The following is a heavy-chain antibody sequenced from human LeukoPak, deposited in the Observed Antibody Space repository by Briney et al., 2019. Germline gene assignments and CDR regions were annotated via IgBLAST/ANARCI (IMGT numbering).Heavy chain of an antibody. CDR3: ARGGKYYYGSGSYPTTMDV. D-gene: IGHD3-10*01. CDR2: ISAYNDNT. CDR1: GYTFTSYG. V-gene: IGHV1-18*01. Sequence: ASVKVSCKASGYTFTSYGISWVRQAPGQGLEWMGWISAYNDNTNYAQKLQGRVTMTTDTSTSTAHMELRSLRSDDTAVYYCARGGKYYYGSGSYPTTMDVWGQGTTVTVSS. J-gene: IGHJ6*02.